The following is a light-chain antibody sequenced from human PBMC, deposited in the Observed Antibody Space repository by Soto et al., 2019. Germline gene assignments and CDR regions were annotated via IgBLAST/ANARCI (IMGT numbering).Light chain of an antibody. V-gene: IGLV2-14*01. CDR1: IRDIGNYNY. J-gene: IGLJ1*01. CDR2: EVT. Sequence: QSALTQPASVCGSPGQSITISCTGTIRDIGNYNYVSWYQHHPGKAPKLMIYEVTSRPSGVSDRFSGSRSGMTASLTISGLQPEHAADYFCASYRSANTLVVFGTGTKVTV. CDR3: ASYRSANTLVV.